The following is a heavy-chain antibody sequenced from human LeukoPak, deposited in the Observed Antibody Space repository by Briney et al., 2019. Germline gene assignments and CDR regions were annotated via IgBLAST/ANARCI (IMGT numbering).Heavy chain of an antibody. J-gene: IGHJ4*02. CDR2: ISGSGGST. CDR1: AFTFTSNA. D-gene: IGHD3-3*01. CDR3: AKDVGWSPRYYFDN. V-gene: IGHV3-23*01. Sequence: GGSLRSSVAASAFTFTSNALNGARRAPGKGRDGSPTISGSGGSTYYPDSVKGRFTISRDKSKNTLSLQMNSLRAEDTAVYFCAKDVGWSPRYYFDNWGQGTLVTVSS.